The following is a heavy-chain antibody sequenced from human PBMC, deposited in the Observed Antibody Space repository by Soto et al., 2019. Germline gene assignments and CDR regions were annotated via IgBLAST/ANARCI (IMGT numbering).Heavy chain of an antibody. CDR3: TSSMVRGVIFFDY. J-gene: IGHJ4*02. D-gene: IGHD3-10*01. Sequence: PGGSLRLSCTASGFTFGDYAMSWFRQAPGKGLGWVGFIRSKAYGGTTEYAASVKGRFTISRDDSKSIAYLQMNSLKTEDTAVYYCTSSMVRGVIFFDYWGQGTLVTVSS. CDR1: GFTFGDYA. V-gene: IGHV3-49*03. CDR2: IRSKAYGGTT.